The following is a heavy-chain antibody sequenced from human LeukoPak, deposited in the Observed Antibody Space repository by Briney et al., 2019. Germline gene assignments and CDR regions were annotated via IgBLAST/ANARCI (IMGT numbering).Heavy chain of an antibody. D-gene: IGHD4-23*01. CDR3: ATDRFGGMDV. Sequence: GGSLRLSCAASGFTFSSHWMSWVRQAPGKGLEWVASIKEDGSEKYYVDSVKGRFSISRDDAKNSLHLQMNSLRGEDTAVYYCATDRFGGMDVWGKGTSVTVSS. V-gene: IGHV3-7*01. J-gene: IGHJ6*04. CDR1: GFTFSSHW. CDR2: IKEDGSEK.